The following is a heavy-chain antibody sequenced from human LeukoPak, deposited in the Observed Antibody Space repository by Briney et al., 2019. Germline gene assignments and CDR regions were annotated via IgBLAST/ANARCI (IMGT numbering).Heavy chain of an antibody. V-gene: IGHV4-59*01. CDR3: ARALRQQLVTGWFDP. Sequence: KPSETLSLTCSVSGDSINXXXXXXIRXPPGKXLXXXXYIYHSGSTNSNPSLKSRVXISVDTSKNQFSLRLTSVTAADTAVYYCARALRQQLVTGWFDPWGQGTLVTVSS. J-gene: IGHJ5*02. CDR1: GDSINXXX. CDR2: IYHSGST. D-gene: IGHD6-13*01.